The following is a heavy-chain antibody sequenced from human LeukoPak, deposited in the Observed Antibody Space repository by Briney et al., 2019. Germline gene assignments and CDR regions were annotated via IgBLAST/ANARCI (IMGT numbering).Heavy chain of an antibody. CDR2: INPNSGGT. V-gene: IGHV1-2*02. Sequence: ASVTVSFKASGYTFTGYYMHWVRQAPGQGLEWMGWINPNSGGTNYAQKFQGRVTMTRDTSISTAYMELSRLRSDDTAVYYCAMGSGYYYGFDYWGQGTLVTVSS. CDR3: AMGSGYYYGFDY. CDR1: GYTFTGYY. D-gene: IGHD3-22*01. J-gene: IGHJ4*02.